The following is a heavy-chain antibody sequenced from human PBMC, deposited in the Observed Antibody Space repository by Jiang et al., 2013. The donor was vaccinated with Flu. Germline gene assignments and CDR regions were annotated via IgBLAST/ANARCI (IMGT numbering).Heavy chain of an antibody. V-gene: IGHV4-59*01. CDR1: GGSISSYY. CDR2: IYYSGST. D-gene: IGHD4-23*01. J-gene: IGHJ6*04. CDR3: ARGPTVVTEQGRDYYYGMDV. Sequence: GSGLVKPSETLSLTCTVSGGSISSYYWSWIRQPPGKGLEWIGYIYYSGSTNYSPSLKSRVTISVDTSKNQFSLKLSSVTAADTAVYYCARGPTVVTEQGRDYYYGMDVWGKGTTVTVSS.